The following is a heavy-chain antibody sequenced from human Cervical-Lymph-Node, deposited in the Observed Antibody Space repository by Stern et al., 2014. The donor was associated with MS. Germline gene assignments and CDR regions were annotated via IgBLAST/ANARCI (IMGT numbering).Heavy chain of an antibody. CDR3: ARGPLYCTGGVCFPDYSYYGMDV. CDR2: ITYNGGT. Sequence: QVQLQQWGAGLLKPSETLSLTCSVYDASFSGYYWTWIRQSPGKGLEWIGEITYNGGTNYNPSLKSRVTMPVDTSKNQFSLKLTAVTAADTAVYYCARGPLYCTGGVCFPDYSYYGMDVWGQGTTVTVSS. D-gene: IGHD2-8*02. CDR1: DASFSGYY. V-gene: IGHV4-34*01. J-gene: IGHJ6*02.